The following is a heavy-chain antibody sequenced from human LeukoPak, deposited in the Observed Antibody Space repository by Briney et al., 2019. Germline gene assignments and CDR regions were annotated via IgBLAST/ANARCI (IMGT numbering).Heavy chain of an antibody. Sequence: PSETLSLTCSVSGDSISSSGYYWGWIRQPPGKGLEWIGSVSYRGGTYYNPSLKTRVTISVDTSKNQFSLRLSSVTAADTAVYYCARSPDSDRLDYWGQGTLVTVSS. D-gene: IGHD3-22*01. J-gene: IGHJ4*02. CDR1: GDSISSSGYY. CDR2: VSYRGGT. CDR3: ARSPDSDRLDY. V-gene: IGHV4-39*07.